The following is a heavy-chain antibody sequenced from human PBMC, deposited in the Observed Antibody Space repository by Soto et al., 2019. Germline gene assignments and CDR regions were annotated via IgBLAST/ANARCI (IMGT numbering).Heavy chain of an antibody. CDR3: ASPYYYDSSGYYPSLDY. CDR2: IIPIFGTA. CDR1: VGTFSSYA. V-gene: IGHV1-69*13. Sequence: ASVTVSCKDSVGTFSSYAISWVRQAHGQGLEWMGGIIPIFGTANYAQKFQGRVTITADESTSTAYMELSSLRSEDTAVYYCASPYYYDSSGYYPSLDYWGQGTLVTVSS. D-gene: IGHD3-22*01. J-gene: IGHJ4*02.